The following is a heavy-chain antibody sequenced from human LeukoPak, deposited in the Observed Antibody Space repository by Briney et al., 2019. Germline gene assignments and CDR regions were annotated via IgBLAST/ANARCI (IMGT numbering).Heavy chain of an antibody. CDR3: ARWLPELDAFDI. Sequence: PSETLSLTCTVSGGSISSGGYYWSWIRQHPGKGLEWIGYIYYNGSTYYNPSLKSRVTISVDTSKNQFSLKLSSVTAADTAVYYCARWLPELDAFDIWGQGTMVTVSS. V-gene: IGHV4-31*03. CDR2: IYYNGST. CDR1: GGSISSGGYY. D-gene: IGHD5-18*01. J-gene: IGHJ3*02.